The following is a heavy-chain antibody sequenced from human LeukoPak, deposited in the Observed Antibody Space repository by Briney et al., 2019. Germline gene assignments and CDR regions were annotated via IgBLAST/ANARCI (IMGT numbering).Heavy chain of an antibody. CDR2: INHSGST. V-gene: IGHV4-34*01. CDR1: GGSFSGYY. Sequence: SETLSLTCAVYGGSFSGYYWSWTRQPPGKGLEGIGEINHSGSTNYNTSLKSRVTISVDTSKNQFSLKLSSVTAADTAVYYCARAIFGVVIKLHPGRGFDYWGQGTLVTVSS. CDR3: ARAIFGVVIKLHPGRGFDY. J-gene: IGHJ4*02. D-gene: IGHD3-3*01.